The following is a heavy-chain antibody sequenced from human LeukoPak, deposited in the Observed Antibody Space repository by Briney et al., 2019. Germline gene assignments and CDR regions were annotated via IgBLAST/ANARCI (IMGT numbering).Heavy chain of an antibody. CDR2: IIPILGIA. V-gene: IGHV1-69*04. CDR3: ATGSYYDFWSRSYYYGMDV. Sequence: SVKVSCKASGGTFSSYAISWVRQAPGQGLEWMGRIIPILGIANYAQKFQGRVTITADKSTSTAYMELSSLRSEDTAVYYCATGSYYDFWSRSYYYGMDVWGQGTTVTASS. D-gene: IGHD3-3*01. J-gene: IGHJ6*02. CDR1: GGTFSSYA.